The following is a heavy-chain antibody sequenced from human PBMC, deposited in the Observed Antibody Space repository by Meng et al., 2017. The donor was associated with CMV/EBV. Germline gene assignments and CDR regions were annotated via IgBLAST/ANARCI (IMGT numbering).Heavy chain of an antibody. CDR1: GGTFSSYA. CDR3: ARGDTATTSNWFDP. Sequence: KISCKASGGTFSSYAISWVRQAPGQGLEWMGGIIPILGIANYAQKFQGRVTITADKSTSTAYMELSSLRSEDTAVYYCARGDTATTSNWFDPWGQGTLVTAPQ. J-gene: IGHJ5*02. D-gene: IGHD5-18*01. CDR2: IIPILGIA. V-gene: IGHV1-69*10.